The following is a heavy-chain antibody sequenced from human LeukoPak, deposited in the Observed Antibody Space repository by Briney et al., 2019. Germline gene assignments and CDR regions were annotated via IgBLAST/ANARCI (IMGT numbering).Heavy chain of an antibody. D-gene: IGHD4-17*01. CDR3: ARAGPTVTTWGYYFDY. Sequence: PGGSLRLSCAASGFTFSSYATHWVRQAPGKGLEYVSAISSNGGSTYYANSVKGRFTISRDNSKNTLYLQMGSLRAEDMAVYYCARAGPTVTTWGYYFDYWGQGTLVTVSS. V-gene: IGHV3-64*01. CDR1: GFTFSSYA. J-gene: IGHJ4*02. CDR2: ISSNGGST.